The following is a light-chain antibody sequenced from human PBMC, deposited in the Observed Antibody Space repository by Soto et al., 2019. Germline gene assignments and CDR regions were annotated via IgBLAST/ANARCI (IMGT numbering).Light chain of an antibody. CDR1: QSISSW. CDR3: QQSFT. CDR2: KAS. Sequence: DIQMTQSPSTLSASVGDRVTITCRASQSISSWLAWYQQKPGKAPKLLIYKASSLESGFPSRFSGSGSGTEFTLTISSLQTDDFATYYCQQSFTFGPGTKVDIK. V-gene: IGKV1-5*03. J-gene: IGKJ3*01.